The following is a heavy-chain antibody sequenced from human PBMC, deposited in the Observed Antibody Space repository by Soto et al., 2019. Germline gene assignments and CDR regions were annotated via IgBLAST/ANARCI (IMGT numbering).Heavy chain of an antibody. Sequence: EVQRLESGGGLVQPGGSLRLSCAVSGFTFSDYIMTWVRRAPGKGQEWVSAISGSGRTTYYADFVKGRFTIARDNSKKTRYLQMSSLRAGDMALYFCVKGLFGCRRTNCYEGVAYYFDFWGPGTLVTVSS. J-gene: IGHJ4*02. CDR3: VKGLFGCRRTNCYEGVAYYFDF. V-gene: IGHV3-23*01. CDR2: ISGSGRTT. CDR1: GFTFSDYI. D-gene: IGHD2-2*01.